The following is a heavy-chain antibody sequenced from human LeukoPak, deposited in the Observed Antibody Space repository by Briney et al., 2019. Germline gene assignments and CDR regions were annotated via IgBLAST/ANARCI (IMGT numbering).Heavy chain of an antibody. CDR2: INHSGST. Sequence: SETLSLTCAVYGGSFSGYYWSWIRQPPGKGLEWIGEINHSGSTNYNPSLKSRVTISVGTSKNQFSLKLSSVTAADTAVYYCARGGRVNYYYYMDVWGKGTTVTVSS. D-gene: IGHD3-10*01. V-gene: IGHV4-34*01. J-gene: IGHJ6*03. CDR3: ARGGRVNYYYYMDV. CDR1: GGSFSGYY.